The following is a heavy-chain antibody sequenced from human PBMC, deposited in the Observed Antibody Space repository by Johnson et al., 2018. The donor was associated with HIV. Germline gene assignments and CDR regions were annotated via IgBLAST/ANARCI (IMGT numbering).Heavy chain of an antibody. D-gene: IGHD6-13*01. CDR3: ATALGYDAFDI. Sequence: QVQLVESGGGVVQPGRSLRLSCAASGFTFSSYAMHWVRQAPGKGLEWVAVISYDGSNKYYADSVKGRFTIPRDNSKNTLYLQMNSLRAEDTAVYYCATALGYDAFDIWGQGTMVTVSS. CDR2: ISYDGSNK. V-gene: IGHV3-30*04. CDR1: GFTFSSYA. J-gene: IGHJ3*02.